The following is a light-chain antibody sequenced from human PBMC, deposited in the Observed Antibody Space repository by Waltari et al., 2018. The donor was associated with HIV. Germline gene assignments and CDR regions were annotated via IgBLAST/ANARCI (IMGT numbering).Light chain of an antibody. CDR3: SSYITTGTIL. Sequence: QSALTQPASVSGSLGQSITISCIASSSDIRTHNHVSWYQQYPDKAPLLLIRDVNTRHSGIPFRFSASKSGKTATLTISGLQAEDEADYYCSSYITTGTILFGGGTKVTVL. V-gene: IGLV2-14*03. J-gene: IGLJ3*02. CDR1: SSDIRTHNH. CDR2: DVN.